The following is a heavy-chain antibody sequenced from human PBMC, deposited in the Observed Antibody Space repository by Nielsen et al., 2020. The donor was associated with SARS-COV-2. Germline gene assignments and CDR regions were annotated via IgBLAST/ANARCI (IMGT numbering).Heavy chain of an antibody. D-gene: IGHD5-24*01. J-gene: IGHJ4*02. CDR2: ISYDGIYK. CDR3: AKVGDTDGYANEY. Sequence: GESLKISCTASGFTFSSSGMHWVRQAPGKGLEWVAVISYDGIYKYHADSVKGRSTISRDNSENTLYLQMSSLRAEDTAMYYCAKVGDTDGYANEYWGQGTLVTVSS. V-gene: IGHV3-30*18. CDR1: GFTFSSSG.